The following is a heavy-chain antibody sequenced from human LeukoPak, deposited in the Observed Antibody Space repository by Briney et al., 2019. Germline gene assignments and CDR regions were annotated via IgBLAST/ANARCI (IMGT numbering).Heavy chain of an antibody. CDR1: GGSISSGGYS. J-gene: IGHJ4*02. Sequence: SETLSLTCAVSGGSISSGGYSWSWIRQPPGKGLEWIGYIYHSGSTYYNPSLKSRVTISVDRSKNQSSLKLSSVTAADTAVYYCARDLLGYFDYWGQGTLVTVSS. CDR2: IYHSGST. V-gene: IGHV4-30-2*01. CDR3: ARDLLGYFDY.